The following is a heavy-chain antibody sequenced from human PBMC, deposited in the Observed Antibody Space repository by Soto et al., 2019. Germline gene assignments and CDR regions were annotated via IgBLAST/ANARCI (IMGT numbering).Heavy chain of an antibody. V-gene: IGHV3-7*01. Sequence: GGSLRLSCAASGFTFSSYWMSWVRQVPGKGLEWVANIKQDGSEKYYVDSVKGRFTISRDNAKNSLYLQMNSLRAEDTAVYYCARDSCCSSGWYAHWGQGTLVTVSS. J-gene: IGHJ5*02. CDR1: GFTFSSYW. D-gene: IGHD6-19*01. CDR3: ARDSCCSSGWYAH. CDR2: IKQDGSEK.